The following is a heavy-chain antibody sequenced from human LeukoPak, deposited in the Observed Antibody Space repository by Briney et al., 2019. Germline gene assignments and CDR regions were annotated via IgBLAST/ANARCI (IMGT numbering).Heavy chain of an antibody. CDR3: VRQDCSGGSCYLDY. V-gene: IGHV3-30*04. CDR1: RFIFSNYA. D-gene: IGHD2-15*01. Sequence: GRSLRLSCAASRFIFSNYAMHWVRQAPGKGLDWVAVISYHGRDQFYADSVKGRFTISRDSSKDTLYLQMNSLRTEDTAVYYCVRQDCSGGSCYLDYWGQGTLVTVS. J-gene: IGHJ4*02. CDR2: ISYHGRDQ.